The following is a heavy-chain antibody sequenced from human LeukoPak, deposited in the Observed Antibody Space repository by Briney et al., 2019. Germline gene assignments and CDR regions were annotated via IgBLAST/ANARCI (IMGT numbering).Heavy chain of an antibody. Sequence: GGSLRLSCAASGFGVSVNYMSWVRQAPGKGLEWVSVIYSGGTTYYADSVKDRFTISRDKSKNTLYLQMNSLRAEDTAVYYCARASMAAAGSYFDFWGQGTLVTVSS. CDR2: IYSGGTT. D-gene: IGHD6-13*01. CDR3: ARASMAAAGSYFDF. J-gene: IGHJ4*02. CDR1: GFGVSVNY. V-gene: IGHV3-66*01.